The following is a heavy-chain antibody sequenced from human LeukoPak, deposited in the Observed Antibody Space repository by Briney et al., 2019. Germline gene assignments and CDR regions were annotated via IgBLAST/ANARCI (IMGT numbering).Heavy chain of an antibody. D-gene: IGHD5-12*01. Sequence: QPSETLSLTCTVSGGSITSSSYYWGWIRQPPGKGLEWIGSIYHSGSTYYNPSLKSRVTISVDTSKNQFSLKLSSVTAADTAVYYCARDPASGYSGYGLGNGVDYWGQGTLVTVSS. CDR1: GGSITSSSYY. V-gene: IGHV4-39*07. J-gene: IGHJ4*02. CDR3: ARDPASGYSGYGLGNGVDY. CDR2: IYHSGST.